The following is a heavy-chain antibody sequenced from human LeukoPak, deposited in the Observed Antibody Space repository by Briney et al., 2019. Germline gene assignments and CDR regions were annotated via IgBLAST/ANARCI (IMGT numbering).Heavy chain of an antibody. D-gene: IGHD3-16*01. V-gene: IGHV3-23*01. CDR3: ARGRNYGSGNYVFDY. CDR2: ISGRGDSS. CDR1: GFTVSSNY. J-gene: IGHJ4*02. Sequence: GGSLRLSCAASGFTVSSNYMSWVRQAPGKGPEWVARISGRGDSSNYADSVKGGFTISRDNLKSTVDLQMDSLRADDTALYYCARGRNYGSGNYVFDYWGQGTLVTVSS.